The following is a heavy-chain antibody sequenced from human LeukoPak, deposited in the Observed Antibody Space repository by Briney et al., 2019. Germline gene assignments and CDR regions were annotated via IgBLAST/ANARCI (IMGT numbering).Heavy chain of an antibody. Sequence: SETLSLTCTVSDGSISSYYWSWIRQPAGKGLEWVGRIYTSGSTNYNPSLKSRVTMSVDTSKNQFSLKLSSVTAADTAVYYCARHRRPLYYYGMDVWGQGTTVTVSS. CDR3: ARHRRPLYYYGMDV. V-gene: IGHV4-4*07. CDR1: DGSISSYY. J-gene: IGHJ6*02. CDR2: IYTSGST.